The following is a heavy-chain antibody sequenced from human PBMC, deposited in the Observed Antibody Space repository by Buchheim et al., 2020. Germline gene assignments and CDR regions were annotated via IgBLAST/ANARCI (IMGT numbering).Heavy chain of an antibody. V-gene: IGHV4-39*01. CDR3: ARRDDDYWFDP. CDR1: GGSISSSPYC. CDR2: VYYSGST. Sequence: QLQLQESDPGLVKPSETLSLTCTVSGGSISSSPYCWGWIRQHPGKGLEWIGSVYYSGSTDYNTYLKSRVTISVDTSKTQFSLKLSSVTAADAAVYYCARRDDDYWFDPWGQGTL. J-gene: IGHJ5*02. D-gene: IGHD4-17*01.